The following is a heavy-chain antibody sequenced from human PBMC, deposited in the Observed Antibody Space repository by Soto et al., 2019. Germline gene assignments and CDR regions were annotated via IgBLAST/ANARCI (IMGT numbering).Heavy chain of an antibody. CDR3: ARERVVVVPSRGGLDY. Sequence: QVQLQESGPGLVKPSQTLSLTCTVSGGSISSGGYYWSWIRQHPGKGLEWIGYIYYSGSTYYNPYLKGRVTISVDPAKNQFSLKLSSVTAADTAVYYCARERVVVVPSRGGLDYWGQGTLVTVSS. J-gene: IGHJ4*02. CDR1: GGSISSGGYY. D-gene: IGHD2-15*01. CDR2: IYYSGST. V-gene: IGHV4-31*03.